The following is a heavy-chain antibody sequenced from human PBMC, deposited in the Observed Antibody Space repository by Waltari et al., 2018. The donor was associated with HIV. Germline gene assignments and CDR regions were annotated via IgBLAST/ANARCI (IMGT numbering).Heavy chain of an antibody. CDR1: GFNFNTFW. Sequence: EVQLVQSGAEVKKPGESLKISCAASGFNFNTFWIGWVSQSPGKGMEYLGMIYPSDSDTRYSPSFQGHVVISVDKSIDTAYLHWNSLEASDAAMYFCARYHVSPDDYGGNPRIFDYFDLWGQGTQVTVS. CDR2: IYPSDSDT. D-gene: IGHD4-17*01. V-gene: IGHV5-51*01. J-gene: IGHJ4*02. CDR3: ARYHVSPDDYGGNPRIFDYFDL.